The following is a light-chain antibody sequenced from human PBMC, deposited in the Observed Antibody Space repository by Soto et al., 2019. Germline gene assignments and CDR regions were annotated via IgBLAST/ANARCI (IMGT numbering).Light chain of an antibody. CDR1: SSDVGGYNY. CDR2: DVS. V-gene: IGLV2-11*01. CDR3: CSYAGSYTPRV. Sequence: QSALTQPRSVSGSPGQSVTISCTRTSSDVGGYNYVSWYQQHPGKAPKLMIYDVSKRPSGVPDRFSGSKSGNTASLTISGLQAEDEADYYCCSYAGSYTPRVFGTGTKVTVL. J-gene: IGLJ1*01.